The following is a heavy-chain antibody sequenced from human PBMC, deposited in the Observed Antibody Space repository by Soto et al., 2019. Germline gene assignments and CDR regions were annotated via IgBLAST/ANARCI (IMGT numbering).Heavy chain of an antibody. V-gene: IGHV1-2*02. CDR3: ATDDYGIFPY. CDR1: GYPFTTYY. D-gene: IGHD3-10*01. CDR2: IDPRSGGT. J-gene: IGHJ4*02. Sequence: ASVKVSCKVSGYPFTTYYIHWVRQAPGQGLEWMGWIDPRSGGTVYEQKFQGRVTMTRDTSISTVYMDLSGLTSDDTALYYCATDDYGIFPYWGQGSLVTVSA.